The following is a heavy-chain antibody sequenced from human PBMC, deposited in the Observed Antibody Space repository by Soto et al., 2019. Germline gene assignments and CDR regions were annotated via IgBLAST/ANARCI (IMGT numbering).Heavy chain of an antibody. CDR1: GFTFGDYA. D-gene: IGHD6-19*01. CDR3: TRANPGIAVAGARPSLYGMDV. CDR2: IRSKAYGGTT. Sequence: PGGSLRLSCTASGFTFGDYAMSWFRQAPGKGLEWVGFIRSKAYGGTTEYAASVKGRFTISRDDSKSIAYLQMNSLKTEDTAVYYCTRANPGIAVAGARPSLYGMDVWGQGTTVTVSS. J-gene: IGHJ6*02. V-gene: IGHV3-49*03.